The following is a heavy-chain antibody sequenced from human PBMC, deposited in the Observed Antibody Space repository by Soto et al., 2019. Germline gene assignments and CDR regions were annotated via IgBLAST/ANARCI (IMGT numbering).Heavy chain of an antibody. D-gene: IGHD2-15*01. CDR2: IWYDGSNK. CDR1: GFTFSSYG. CDR3: ASEYCSGGSCHYYGMDV. V-gene: IGHV3-33*01. Sequence: QVQLVESGGGVVQPGRSLRLSCAASGFTFSSYGMHWVRQAPGKGLDWVAVIWYDGSNKYYADSVKGRFTIFRDNPKDTLDLQMNSLRADDTAVYYCASEYCSGGSCHYYGMDVWGQGTTVTVSS. J-gene: IGHJ6*02.